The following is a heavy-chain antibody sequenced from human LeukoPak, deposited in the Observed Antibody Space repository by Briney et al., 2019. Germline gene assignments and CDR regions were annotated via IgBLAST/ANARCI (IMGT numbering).Heavy chain of an antibody. Sequence: GGSLRLSCAASGFTFSSYGMHWVRQAPGKGLEWVAVISYDGSNKYYADSVKGRFTISRDNPKNTRYLQMNSLRAEDTAVYYCAKGLVSAFDYWGQGTLVTVSS. CDR3: AKGLVSAFDY. J-gene: IGHJ4*02. D-gene: IGHD2-8*02. CDR1: GFTFSSYG. V-gene: IGHV3-30*18. CDR2: ISYDGSNK.